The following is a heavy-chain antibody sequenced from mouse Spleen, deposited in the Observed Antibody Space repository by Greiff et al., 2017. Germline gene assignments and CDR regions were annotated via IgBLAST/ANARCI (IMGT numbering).Heavy chain of an antibody. Sequence: EVHLVESGGDLVKPGGSLKLSCAASGFTFSSYGMSWVRQTPDKRLEWVATISSGGSYTYYPDSVKGRFTISRDNAKNTLYLQMSSLKSEDTAMYYCARRGGTEAMDYWGQGTSVTVSS. CDR1: GFTFSSYG. CDR2: ISSGGSYT. D-gene: IGHD4-1*01. J-gene: IGHJ4*01. CDR3: ARRGGTEAMDY. V-gene: IGHV5-6*01.